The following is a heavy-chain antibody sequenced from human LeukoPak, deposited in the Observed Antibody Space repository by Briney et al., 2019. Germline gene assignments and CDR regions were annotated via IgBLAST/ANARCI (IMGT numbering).Heavy chain of an antibody. V-gene: IGHV1-8*03. CDR3: ARTRLPSNYYGSGSYFMSGWFDP. Sequence: GASVKVSCKASGYTFTSYDINWVRQATGQGLEWVGWMNPNSGNTGYAQKFQGRVTITRNTSISTAYMELSSLRSEDTAVYYCARTRLPSNYYGSGSYFMSGWFDPWGQGTLVTVSS. CDR1: GYTFTSYD. J-gene: IGHJ5*02. CDR2: MNPNSGNT. D-gene: IGHD3-10*01.